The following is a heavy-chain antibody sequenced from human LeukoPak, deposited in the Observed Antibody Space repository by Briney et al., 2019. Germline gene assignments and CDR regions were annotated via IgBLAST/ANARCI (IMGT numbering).Heavy chain of an antibody. CDR1: GYTFTGYY. D-gene: IGHD3-16*01. V-gene: IGHV1-2*02. CDR2: INPNSGGT. CDR3: ARAAIRVWWFDP. Sequence: ASVKVSCKASGYTFTGYYMHWVRQAPGQGLEWMGWINPNSGGTNYAQKFQGRVTVTRDTSISTAYMELSRLRSDDTAVYYCARAAIRVWWFDPWGQGTLVTVS. J-gene: IGHJ5*02.